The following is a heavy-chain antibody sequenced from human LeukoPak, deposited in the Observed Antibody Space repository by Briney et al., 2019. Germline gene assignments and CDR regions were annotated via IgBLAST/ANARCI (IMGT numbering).Heavy chain of an antibody. V-gene: IGHV1-18*01. Sequence: ASVKVSCKASGYTFTSYGISWVRQAPGQGLEWMGWISAYNGNTNYAQKLQGRVTMTTDTSTSTAYMELRSLRSDDTAVYYCASFRVVPAANGVNYMDVWGKGTTVTVSS. CDR1: GYTFTSYG. CDR3: ASFRVVPAANGVNYMDV. D-gene: IGHD2-2*01. CDR2: ISAYNGNT. J-gene: IGHJ6*03.